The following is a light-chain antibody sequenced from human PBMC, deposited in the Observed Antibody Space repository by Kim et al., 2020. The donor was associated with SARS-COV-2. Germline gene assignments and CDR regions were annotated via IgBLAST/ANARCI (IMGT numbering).Light chain of an antibody. Sequence: QSALTQPPSASGSPGQSVTISCTGSSRDVGGYKYVSWYQQHPGKAPRLIIYEVNKRPSGVPDRFSGSKSGNTASLTVSGLRPEDEAHYYCSSYTGSNTLVFGTGTKLTVL. CDR3: SSYTGSNTLV. V-gene: IGLV2-8*01. CDR1: SRDVGGYKY. J-gene: IGLJ1*01. CDR2: EVN.